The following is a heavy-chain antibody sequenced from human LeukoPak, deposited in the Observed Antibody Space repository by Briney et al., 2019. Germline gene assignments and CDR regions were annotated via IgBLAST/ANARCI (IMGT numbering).Heavy chain of an antibody. D-gene: IGHD6-6*01. CDR2: ISGSGHDI. J-gene: IGHJ5*01. CDR1: GFTFSDSY. V-gene: IGHV3-11*04. CDR3: TRDPRHFDS. Sequence: PGGSLRLSCAASGFTFSDSYMTWVRQAPGKGVEWVAYISGSGHDINYSDSVKGRFTISRDNAKNSLYLQMSSLRVEDTAVYYCTRDPRHFDSCGQGTLVAVSS.